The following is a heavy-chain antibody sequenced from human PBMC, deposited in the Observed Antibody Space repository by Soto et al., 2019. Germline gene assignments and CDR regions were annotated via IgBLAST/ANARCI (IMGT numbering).Heavy chain of an antibody. D-gene: IGHD2-21*02. V-gene: IGHV3-23*01. CDR3: AIDFYGDSVYFFDN. CDR1: GFIFNGYA. Sequence: QTGGSLRLSCGGSGFIFNGYAMSWVRQAPGKGLEWVSGISGSGGITRYADSVKGRFTISRDNSKNTLYLQMNSLRAEDTAIYYCAIDFYGDSVYFFDNWGQGSLVTVSS. CDR2: ISGSGGIT. J-gene: IGHJ4*02.